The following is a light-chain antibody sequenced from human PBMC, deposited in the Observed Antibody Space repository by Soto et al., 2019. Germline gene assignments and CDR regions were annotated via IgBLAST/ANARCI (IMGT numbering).Light chain of an antibody. CDR3: QQYNTLNT. J-gene: IGKJ2*01. V-gene: IGKV3-15*01. CDR2: NVS. CDR1: QNVNSN. Sequence: EIAMTQSPATLSVSPGQRATLSCRASQNVNSNLAWYQQKPGHAPSLLMYNVSTRATGFPARFSGRGSGTEFTLTISSLQSEDSAIYYCQQYNTLNTFGQGTKLEIK.